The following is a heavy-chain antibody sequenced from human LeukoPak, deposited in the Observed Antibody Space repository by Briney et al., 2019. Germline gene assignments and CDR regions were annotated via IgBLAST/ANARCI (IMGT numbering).Heavy chain of an antibody. CDR3: AKSGVSD. Sequence: QPGGSLRLSCAVSGFTFSDSAMSWVRQAPGKGLEWVSAISGSGDTTYYVDSVKGRFTISRDNSKDTLYLQMNSLRAEDTAVYYCAKSGVSDWGQGTLVTVSS. J-gene: IGHJ4*02. CDR2: ISGSGDTT. V-gene: IGHV3-23*01. CDR1: GFTFSDSA.